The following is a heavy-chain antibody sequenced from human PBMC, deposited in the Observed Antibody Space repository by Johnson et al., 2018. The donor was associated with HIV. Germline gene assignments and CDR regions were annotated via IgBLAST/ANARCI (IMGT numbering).Heavy chain of an antibody. D-gene: IGHD5-24*01. Sequence: QVQLVESGGGVVQPGRSLRLSCAASGFTFSSYAMHWVRQAPGKGLEWVAVISYDGSNKYYADSVKGRFTISRDNSKNTLYLHMNSLRAEDAAVYYCARERGMAGAFDIWGQGTMVTVSS. CDR3: ARERGMAGAFDI. V-gene: IGHV3-30-3*01. CDR2: ISYDGSNK. CDR1: GFTFSSYA. J-gene: IGHJ3*02.